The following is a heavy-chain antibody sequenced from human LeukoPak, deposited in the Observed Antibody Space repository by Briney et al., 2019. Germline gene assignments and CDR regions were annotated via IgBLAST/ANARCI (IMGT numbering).Heavy chain of an antibody. J-gene: IGHJ6*03. CDR3: ARRKVTIFGVVSGYYYYMDV. D-gene: IGHD3-3*01. Sequence: SEILSLTCTVSGGSVSSYYWSWIRQPPGKGLERIGYIYYSGSTNYNPSLKSRVTISVDTSKNQFSLKLSSVTAADTAVYYCARRKVTIFGVVSGYYYYMDVWGKGTTVTVSS. CDR1: GGSVSSYY. CDR2: IYYSGST. V-gene: IGHV4-59*08.